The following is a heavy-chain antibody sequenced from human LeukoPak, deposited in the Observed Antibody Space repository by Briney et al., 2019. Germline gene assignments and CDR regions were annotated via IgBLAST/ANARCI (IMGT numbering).Heavy chain of an antibody. J-gene: IGHJ6*02. CDR3: ASPHPDYGDYYYYGMDV. CDR1: GYTFTSYY. V-gene: IGHV1-46*01. CDR2: INPSGGST. Sequence: VSVKVSCKASGYTFTSYYMHWVRQAPGQGLEWMGIINPSGGSTSYAQKFQGRVTMTRDTSTSTVYMELSSLRSEDTAVYYCASPHPDYGDYYYYGMDVWGQGTTVTVSS. D-gene: IGHD4-17*01.